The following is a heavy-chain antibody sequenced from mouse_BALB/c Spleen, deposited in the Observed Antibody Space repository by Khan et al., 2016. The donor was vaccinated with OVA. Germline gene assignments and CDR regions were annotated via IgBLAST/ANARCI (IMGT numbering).Heavy chain of an antibody. CDR1: GFSLTSYG. Sequence: QVQLKESGPGLVAPSQSLSITCTVSGFSLTSYGVHWVRQPPGKGLEWLGVIWAGGSTNYHSALMSRLSISKDNSKSKVFLQLHSLQTDDTAMYYCARLEDIWGQGTTLTVSS. CDR3: ARLEDI. V-gene: IGHV2-9*02. CDR2: IWAGGST. J-gene: IGHJ2*01.